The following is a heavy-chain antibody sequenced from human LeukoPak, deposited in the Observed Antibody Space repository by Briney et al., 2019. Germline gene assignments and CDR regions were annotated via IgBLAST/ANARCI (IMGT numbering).Heavy chain of an antibody. Sequence: GASVKVSCKASGYTFTGYYMHWVRQAPGQGLEWMGWINPNSGGTNYAQKFQGWVTMTRDTSISTAYMELSRLKSDDTAVYYCARTGTDYYYYGMDVWGQGTTVTVSS. J-gene: IGHJ6*02. D-gene: IGHD1-1*01. CDR1: GYTFTGYY. CDR3: ARTGTDYYYYGMDV. CDR2: INPNSGGT. V-gene: IGHV1-2*04.